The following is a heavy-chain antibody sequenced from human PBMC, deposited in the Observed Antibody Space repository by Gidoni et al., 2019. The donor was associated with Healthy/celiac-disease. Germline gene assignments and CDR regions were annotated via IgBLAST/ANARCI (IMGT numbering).Heavy chain of an antibody. J-gene: IGHJ4*02. CDR1: GFTFTSYG. CDR2: IRALNGNT. D-gene: IGHD6-13*01. Sequence: QVQLVQSGAEVKKPGASVKVCCKASGFTFTSYGISWVRQAPGQGLEWMGWIRALNGNTNYAQKLQGRVTMTTDTATSTAYMELRSLRSDDTAVYYCARDAAGYSSSGYRYWGQGTLVTVSS. CDR3: ARDAAGYSSSGYRY. V-gene: IGHV1-18*04.